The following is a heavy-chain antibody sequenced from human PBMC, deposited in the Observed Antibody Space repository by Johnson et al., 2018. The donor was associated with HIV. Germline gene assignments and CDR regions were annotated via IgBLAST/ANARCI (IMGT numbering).Heavy chain of an antibody. CDR3: AKTIFGVVSDALDI. J-gene: IGHJ3*02. D-gene: IGHD3-3*01. CDR2: ISWKSGSI. CDR1: GFNFDDYA. Sequence: QLVESGGGLVQPGRSLRLSCAASGFNFDDYAMHWVRQAPGKGLEWVSGISWKSGSIGYADSVKGRFTISRDNSKNALYLQMNSLRTEDTAMYYCAKTIFGVVSDALDIWGQGTMVTVSS. V-gene: IGHV3-9*01.